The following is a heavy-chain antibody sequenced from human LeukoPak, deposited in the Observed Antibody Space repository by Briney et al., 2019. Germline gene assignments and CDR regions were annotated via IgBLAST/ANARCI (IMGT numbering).Heavy chain of an antibody. V-gene: IGHV3-11*01. J-gene: IGHJ4*02. CDR1: GFTFGDYY. D-gene: IGHD3-22*01. CDR2: ITFSSKTI. CDR3: AKGPDDYYDSSGPDY. Sequence: GGSLRLSCAASGFTFGDYYMSWIRQAPGKGLEWISYITFSSKTIYYADSVKGRFTISRDNSKNTLYLQMNSLRAEDTAVYYCAKGPDDYYDSSGPDYWGQGTLVTVSS.